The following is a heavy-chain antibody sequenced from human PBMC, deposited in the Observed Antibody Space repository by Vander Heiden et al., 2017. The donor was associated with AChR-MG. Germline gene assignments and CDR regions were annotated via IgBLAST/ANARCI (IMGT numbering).Heavy chain of an antibody. CDR2: ISGSGGST. J-gene: IGHJ4*02. CDR3: AKTAGNWNYVYHDY. D-gene: IGHD1-7*01. CDR1: GSSLGSYA. V-gene: IGHV3-23*01. Sequence: EVQLLESGGGLVHPGWSLRLPCAASGSSLGSYAMGWVRQAPGKGLEWVSAISGSGGSTYYADSVKGRFTISRDNSKNTLYLQMNSLRAEDTAVYYCAKTAGNWNYVYHDYWGQGTLVTVSS.